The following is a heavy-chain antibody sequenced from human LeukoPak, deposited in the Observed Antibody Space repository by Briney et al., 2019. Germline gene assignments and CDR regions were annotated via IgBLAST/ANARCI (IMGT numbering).Heavy chain of an antibody. Sequence: GASVKVSCKASGYTFTSYYIHWVRQAPGQGLEWMGIISPSGGSTSYAQKFQGRVTMTRDTSTSTVYMELSSLRSEDTAVYYCARDLYCSGGSCYPDYWGQGTLVTVSS. J-gene: IGHJ4*02. D-gene: IGHD2-15*01. CDR1: GYTFTSYY. CDR3: ARDLYCSGGSCYPDY. V-gene: IGHV1-46*01. CDR2: ISPSGGST.